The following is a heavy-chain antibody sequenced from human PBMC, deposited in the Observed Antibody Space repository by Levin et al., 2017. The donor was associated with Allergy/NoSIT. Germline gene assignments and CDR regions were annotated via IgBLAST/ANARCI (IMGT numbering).Heavy chain of an antibody. CDR3: AKTVGGMMLSVLDY. V-gene: IGHV3-30*18. D-gene: IGHD3-16*01. Sequence: SLLLSFSSSFLTFRLSFLPSPTHALGPFLSFFSFLSSSFLPKYYADSVKGRFTISRDNSKNTLYLQMNSLRGEDTAVYYCAKTVGGMMLSVLDYWGQGILVTVSS. CDR2: LSSSFLPK. J-gene: IGHJ4*02. CDR1: FLTFRLSF.